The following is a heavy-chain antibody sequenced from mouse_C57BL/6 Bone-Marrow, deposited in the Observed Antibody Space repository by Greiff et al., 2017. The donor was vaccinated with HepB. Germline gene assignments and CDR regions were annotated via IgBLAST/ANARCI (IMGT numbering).Heavy chain of an antibody. CDR2: IDPNGGGT. Sequence: VQLQQPGAELVKPGASVKLSCKASGYTFTSYWMHWVKQRPGRGLEWIGRIDPNGGGTKYNEKFKSKATLTVDKTSSTAYMQLSSLTSGDSAVYECAREDGYYRGYYYAMDYWGQGTSVTVSS. V-gene: IGHV1-72*01. CDR1: GYTFTSYW. D-gene: IGHD2-3*01. CDR3: AREDGYYRGYYYAMDY. J-gene: IGHJ4*01.